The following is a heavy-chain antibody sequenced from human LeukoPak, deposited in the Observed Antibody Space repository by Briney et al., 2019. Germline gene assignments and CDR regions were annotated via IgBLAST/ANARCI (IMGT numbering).Heavy chain of an antibody. V-gene: IGHV3-30-3*01. CDR1: GFTFSSYA. J-gene: IGHJ4*02. D-gene: IGHD2-2*01. CDR3: ASGGMYCSSTTCRIYHNDY. CDR2: ISYDGSNK. Sequence: SGGSLRLSCAASGFTFSSYAMHWVRQAPGKGLEWVAVISYDGSNKYYADSVKGRFTISRDNSKNTLYLQMNSLRAEDTAVYYCASGGMYCSSTTCRIYHNDYWGQGTLVTVSS.